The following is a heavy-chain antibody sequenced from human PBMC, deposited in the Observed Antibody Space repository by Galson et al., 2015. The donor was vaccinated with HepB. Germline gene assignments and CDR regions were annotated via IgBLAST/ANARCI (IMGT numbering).Heavy chain of an antibody. CDR2: IYDSGRT. CDR3: ATGVGYSSDWRPFDS. D-gene: IGHD6-19*01. V-gene: IGHV4-39*01. J-gene: IGHJ4*02. CDR1: GGSISSSDYY. Sequence: SLTCTVSGGSISSSDYYWGWIRQPPGKGLEWIGNIYDSGRTYNNPSLKSRVTITVDTSKKQYSLRLSSVTAADTALYYCATGVGYSSDWRPFDSWGQGTLVTVSS.